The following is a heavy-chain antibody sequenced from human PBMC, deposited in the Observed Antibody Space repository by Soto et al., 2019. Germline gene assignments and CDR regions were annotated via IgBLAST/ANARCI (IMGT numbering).Heavy chain of an antibody. Sequence: NPSETLSLTCTVSGGSISSYYWSWIRQPPGKGLEWIGYIYYSGSTNYNPSLKSRVTISVDTSKNQFSLKLSSVTAADTAVYYCQRSYGGYYYYYYMDVWGKGTTVTVSS. D-gene: IGHD1-26*01. V-gene: IGHV4-59*01. CDR3: QRSYGGYYYYYYMDV. CDR1: GGSISSYY. J-gene: IGHJ6*03. CDR2: IYYSGST.